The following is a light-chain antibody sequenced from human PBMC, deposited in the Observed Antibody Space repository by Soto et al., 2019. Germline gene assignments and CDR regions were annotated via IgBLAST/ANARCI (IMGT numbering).Light chain of an antibody. CDR1: QSISYY. CDR3: PQYHRFASWT. J-gene: IGKJ1*01. CDR2: NAS. Sequence: DIQMTQSPSTQSASVGDRVTITCRASQSISYYLAWYQKKPGKAPKVLIWNASSLQRGVPSRFSGSGSGTESTLTISSLLPDDFATYDCPQYHRFASWTFGQWTKVEIK. V-gene: IGKV1-5*01.